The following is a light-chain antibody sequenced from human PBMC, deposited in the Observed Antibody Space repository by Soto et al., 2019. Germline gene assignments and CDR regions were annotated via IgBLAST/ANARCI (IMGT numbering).Light chain of an antibody. Sequence: DIQMTQSPSTLSASVGDRLTITCRARQSVSSWLAWYQQKPGKAPKLLIHDASSLESGVQSRFSGSGSGTEFTLTIRSLQPDDFATYYCQQYSSYFTFGTGTKVDIK. CDR3: QQYSSYFT. CDR2: DAS. J-gene: IGKJ3*01. CDR1: QSVSSW. V-gene: IGKV1-5*01.